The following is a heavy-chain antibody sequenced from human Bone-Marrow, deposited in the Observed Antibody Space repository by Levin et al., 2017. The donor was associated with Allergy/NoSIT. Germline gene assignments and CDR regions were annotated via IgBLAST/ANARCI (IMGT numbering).Heavy chain of an antibody. CDR3: AREFETAMVIGDY. CDR2: INSDGSST. D-gene: IGHD5-18*01. J-gene: IGHJ4*02. Sequence: GGSLRLSCAASGFTFSSYWMHWVRQAPGKGLVWVSRINSDGSSTSYADSVKGRFTISRDNAKNTLYLQMNSLRAEDTAVYYCAREFETAMVIGDYWGQGTLVTVSS. V-gene: IGHV3-74*01. CDR1: GFTFSSYW.